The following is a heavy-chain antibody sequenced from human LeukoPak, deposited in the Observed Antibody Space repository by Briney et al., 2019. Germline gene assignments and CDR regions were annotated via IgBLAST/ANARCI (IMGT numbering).Heavy chain of an antibody. D-gene: IGHD3-10*01. J-gene: IGHJ6*03. CDR2: IKQDGSEK. Sequence: GVSLTLSCAASGCTFSSYWMSWVRQAPGKGLEWVANIKQDGSEKYYVDFVKGRFTISRDNAKNSLYLQMNSLRAEDTAVYYCARVRGYHLVHYYYMDVWGKGTTVTVPS. V-gene: IGHV3-7*01. CDR3: ARVRGYHLVHYYYMDV. CDR1: GCTFSSYW.